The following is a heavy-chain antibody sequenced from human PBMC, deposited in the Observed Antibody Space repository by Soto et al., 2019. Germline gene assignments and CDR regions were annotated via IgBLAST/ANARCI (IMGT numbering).Heavy chain of an antibody. CDR2: IYYGGST. D-gene: IGHD3-16*02. CDR3: GRGPMWMGGVIGESNY. V-gene: IGHV4-59*01. Sequence: PSETLSLTCTVSGGSISSYYWSWIRQPPGKGLEWIGYIYYGGSTNYNPSLKSRVTISVDTSKNQFSLKLSSVTAADTAVYYCGRGPMWMGGVIGESNYWGQGTLVTVSS. J-gene: IGHJ4*02. CDR1: GGSISSYY.